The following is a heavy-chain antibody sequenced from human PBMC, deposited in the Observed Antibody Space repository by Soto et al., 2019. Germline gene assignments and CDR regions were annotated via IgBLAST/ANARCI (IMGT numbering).Heavy chain of an antibody. V-gene: IGHV4-30-2*01. J-gene: IGHJ3*02. CDR1: GGSISSGGYS. D-gene: IGHD3-10*01. CDR2: IYHSGRT. Sequence: QLQLQESGSGLVKPSQTLSLTCAVSGGSISSGGYSWSWIRQPPGKGLEWIGYIYHSGRTYYNPSLKSRVTISVDRSKKQFSLKLSSVTAADTAVYYCARAHGSGWGAFDIWGQGTMVTVSS. CDR3: ARAHGSGWGAFDI.